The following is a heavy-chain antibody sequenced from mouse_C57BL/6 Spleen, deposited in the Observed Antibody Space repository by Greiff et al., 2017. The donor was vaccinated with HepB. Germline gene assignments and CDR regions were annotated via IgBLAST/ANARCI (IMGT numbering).Heavy chain of an antibody. J-gene: IGHJ2*01. V-gene: IGHV1-82*01. Sequence: QVQLQQSGPELVKPGASVKVSCKASGYAFSSSWMNWVKQRPGQGLEWIGRIYPGDGDTNYNGKFKGKATLTADKSSSTAYMQLSSLTSEDSAVYFCARGGIYYSNCFDYWGQGTTLTVSS. D-gene: IGHD2-5*01. CDR2: IYPGDGDT. CDR3: ARGGIYYSNCFDY. CDR1: GYAFSSSW.